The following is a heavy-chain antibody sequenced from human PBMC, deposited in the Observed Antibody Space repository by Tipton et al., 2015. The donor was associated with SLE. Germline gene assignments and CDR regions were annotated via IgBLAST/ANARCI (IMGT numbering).Heavy chain of an antibody. V-gene: IGHV3-48*03. CDR1: GFAFSGYE. J-gene: IGHJ4*02. CDR3: ARDAGHCSGGSCYDY. D-gene: IGHD2-15*01. Sequence: SLRLSCVASGFAFSGYEMNWVRQAPGKGLEWVSYISSGASTMYYGASVRGRFTVSRDNAKKSLYLAMNSLRVEDTAIYYCARDAGHCSGGSCYDYWGQGTLVTVFS. CDR2: ISSGASTM.